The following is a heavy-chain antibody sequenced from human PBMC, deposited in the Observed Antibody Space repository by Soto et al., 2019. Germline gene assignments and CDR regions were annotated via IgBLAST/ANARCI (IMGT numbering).Heavy chain of an antibody. CDR2: IIPIFGTA. Sequence: SVKVSCKASGGTFSNYAISWVRQAPGQGLEWMGGIIPIFGTAICAQKFQGRVTITADESTSTAYMELSSLRSEDTAVYYCARAADYGDFAFDIWGQGTMVTVSS. CDR1: GGTFSNYA. V-gene: IGHV1-69*13. CDR3: ARAADYGDFAFDI. D-gene: IGHD4-17*01. J-gene: IGHJ3*02.